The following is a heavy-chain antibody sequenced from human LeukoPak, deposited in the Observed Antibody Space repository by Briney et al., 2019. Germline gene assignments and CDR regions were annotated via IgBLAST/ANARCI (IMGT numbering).Heavy chain of an antibody. V-gene: IGHV3-64*01. D-gene: IGHD3-10*01. CDR3: ARDSGSGSCTDH. Sequence: GGSLRLSCAASGFTFSSYAMHWVRQAPGKGLEYVSAISSNGGSTYYANSVKGRFTISRGNSKNTLYLQMGSLRAEDMAVYYCARDSGSGSCTDHWGQGTLVTVSS. CDR2: ISSNGGST. CDR1: GFTFSSYA. J-gene: IGHJ4*02.